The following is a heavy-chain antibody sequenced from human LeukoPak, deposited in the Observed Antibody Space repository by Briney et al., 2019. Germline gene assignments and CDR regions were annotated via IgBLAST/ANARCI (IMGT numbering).Heavy chain of an antibody. CDR3: ARAAERITMIVVAYFDY. Sequence: SVKVSCKASGGTFSSYTISWVRQAPGQGLEWMGRIIPILGIANYAQKFQGRVTMTRHTSTRTVYMELSSLRSEDTAVYYCARAAERITMIVVAYFDYWGQGTLVTVSS. J-gene: IGHJ4*02. D-gene: IGHD3-22*01. CDR1: GGTFSSYT. V-gene: IGHV1-69*02. CDR2: IIPILGIA.